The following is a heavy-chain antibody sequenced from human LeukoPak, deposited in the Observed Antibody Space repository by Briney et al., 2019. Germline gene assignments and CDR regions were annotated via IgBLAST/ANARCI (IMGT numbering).Heavy chain of an antibody. V-gene: IGHV3-9*01. J-gene: IGHJ4*02. CDR2: ISWNSGSI. D-gene: IGHD6-13*01. CDR3: AKGARYSSSWYEEDFDY. Sequence: GGSLRLSCAASGFTFDDYAMHWVRQAPGKGLEWVSGISWNSGSIGYADSVKGRFTISRDNAKNSLYLQMNSLRAEDTALYYCAKGARYSSSWYEEDFDYWGQGTLVTVSS. CDR1: GFTFDDYA.